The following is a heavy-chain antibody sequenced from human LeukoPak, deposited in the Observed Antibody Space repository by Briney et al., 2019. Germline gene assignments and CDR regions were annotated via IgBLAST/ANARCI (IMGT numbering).Heavy chain of an antibody. J-gene: IGHJ4*02. CDR1: GFTFSSYN. V-gene: IGHV3-48*02. Sequence: PEGSLRLSCTTSGFTFSSYNMNWVRQAPGKGLEWVSYIGGNSRTIYYADSVKGRFTISRDNAKNSLYLQMNSLRDDDTAVYYCARDYNYGLDYWGQGTLVTVSS. D-gene: IGHD5-18*01. CDR3: ARDYNYGLDY. CDR2: IGGNSRTI.